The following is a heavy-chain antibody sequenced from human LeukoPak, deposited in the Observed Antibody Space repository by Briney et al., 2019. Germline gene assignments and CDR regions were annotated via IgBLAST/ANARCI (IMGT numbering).Heavy chain of an antibody. Sequence: SGGCLRLSCAASGFTFSSYSMNWVRQAPGKGLEWVSYISSSSSTIYYADSVKGRFTISRYNAKNSRYLRMTGLRAEDTAVYYCARDGGGYSYGYGDAFDIWGQGTMVTVSS. CDR2: ISSSSSTI. CDR3: ARDGGGYSYGYGDAFDI. J-gene: IGHJ3*02. D-gene: IGHD5-18*01. V-gene: IGHV3-48*01. CDR1: GFTFSSYS.